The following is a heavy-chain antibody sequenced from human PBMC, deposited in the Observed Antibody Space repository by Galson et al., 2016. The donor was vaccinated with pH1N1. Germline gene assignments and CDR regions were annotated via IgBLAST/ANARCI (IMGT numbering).Heavy chain of an antibody. CDR3: ARGFRGGYNYALFDH. Sequence: SVKVSCKASGVTFTIYTIAWVRQAPGQGLEWMGGISHMFDTTTYAHKFKGRVTITADRLTTTLYMNLSSLGFDDTAVYYCARGFRGGYNYALFDHWGQGSLVIVSS. D-gene: IGHD5-18*01. CDR2: ISHMFDTT. J-gene: IGHJ4*02. V-gene: IGHV1-69*06. CDR1: GVTFTIYT.